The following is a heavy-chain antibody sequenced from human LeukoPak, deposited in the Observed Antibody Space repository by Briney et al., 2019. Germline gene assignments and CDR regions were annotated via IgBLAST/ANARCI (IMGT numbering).Heavy chain of an antibody. D-gene: IGHD3-10*01. Sequence: SETLSLTCTVSGASISSYYWSWIRQPPGKGLEWIGYIYHSESTNYNPSLKSRVTISGDTSKNQFSLKPSSVTAADTAVYYCARILGGDHGPSFDYWGQGTLVTVSS. CDR3: ARILGGDHGPSFDY. J-gene: IGHJ4*02. CDR1: GASISSYY. CDR2: IYHSEST. V-gene: IGHV4-59*01.